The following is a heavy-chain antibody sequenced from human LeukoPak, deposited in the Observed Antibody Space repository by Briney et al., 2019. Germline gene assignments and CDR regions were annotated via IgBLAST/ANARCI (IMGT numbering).Heavy chain of an antibody. J-gene: IGHJ4*02. CDR1: GFTFSSYW. CDR3: AREYSGDYGLDY. Sequence: GGSLRLSCAASGFTFSSYWMHWVRQAPEKGLVWVSRINSDGSSTNYADSVKFTISRDNAKNTLYLQMSSLRVEDTAVYYCAREYSGDYGLDYWGQGTLVTVSS. V-gene: IGHV3-74*01. CDR2: INSDGSST. D-gene: IGHD4-17*01.